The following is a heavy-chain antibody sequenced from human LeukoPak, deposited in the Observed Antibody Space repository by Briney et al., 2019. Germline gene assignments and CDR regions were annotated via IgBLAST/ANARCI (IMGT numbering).Heavy chain of an antibody. Sequence: SETLSLTCTVSGGSISSGSYYWSWIRQPAGKGLEWIGRIYTSGSTNYNPSLKSRVTISVDTSKNQFSLKLSSVTAADTAVYYCAREPLGGALYYFDYWGQGTLVTVSS. CDR2: IYTSGST. V-gene: IGHV4-61*02. CDR1: GGSISSGSYY. CDR3: AREPLGGALYYFDY. J-gene: IGHJ4*02. D-gene: IGHD3-10*01.